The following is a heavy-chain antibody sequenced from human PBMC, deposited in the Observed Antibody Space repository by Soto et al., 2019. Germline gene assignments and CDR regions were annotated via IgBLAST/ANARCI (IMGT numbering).Heavy chain of an antibody. D-gene: IGHD6-13*01. CDR1: GGSISSSSYY. Sequence: QLQLQESGPGLVKPSETLSLTCTVSGGSISSSSYYWGWIRQPPGKGLEWIGSIYYSGSTYYNPSLKSRVTISVDTSKNQFSLKLSSVTAADTAVYYCARGISSSWYQANSCYFDYWGQGTLVTVSS. CDR3: ARGISSSWYQANSCYFDY. CDR2: IYYSGST. V-gene: IGHV4-39*01. J-gene: IGHJ4*02.